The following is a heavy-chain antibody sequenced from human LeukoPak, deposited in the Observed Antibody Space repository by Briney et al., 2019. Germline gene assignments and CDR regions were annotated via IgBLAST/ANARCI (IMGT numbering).Heavy chain of an antibody. CDR1: GGSITNYY. CDR2: MSYSGST. Sequence: PSETLSLTCTVSGGSITNYYWSWIRQPPGKGLEWIGYMSYSGSTNYNPSLNSPVSISVDTPKNQFSLKLSSVTAADTAVYYCARVPARRVVTTPTYFDYWGQGTLVTVSS. D-gene: IGHD2-21*02. J-gene: IGHJ4*01. V-gene: IGHV4-59*01. CDR3: ARVPARRVVTTPTYFDY.